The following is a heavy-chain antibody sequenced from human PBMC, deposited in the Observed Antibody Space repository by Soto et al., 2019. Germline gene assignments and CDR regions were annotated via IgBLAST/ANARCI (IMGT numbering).Heavy chain of an antibody. D-gene: IGHD3-22*01. CDR2: IRSKAYGGTK. V-gene: IGHV3-49*04. J-gene: IGHJ4*02. CDR1: GFTFGDYA. CDR3: TRDKPYYDSSGYYFAY. Sequence: GESLKISCTASGFTFGDYAMSWVRQAPGKGLEWVGFIRSKAYGGTKEDAASVKGRFTIARVDSKSIAYLQMNSLKTEDTAVYYCTRDKPYYDSSGYYFAYWGQGTLVTVSS.